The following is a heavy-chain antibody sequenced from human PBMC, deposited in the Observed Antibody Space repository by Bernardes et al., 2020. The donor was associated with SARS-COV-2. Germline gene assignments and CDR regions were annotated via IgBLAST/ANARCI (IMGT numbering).Heavy chain of an antibody. Sequence: ASVKVSCKASGYTFTSYGISWVRQAPGQGLEWMGWISAYNGNTNYAQKLQGRVTMTTDTSTSTAYMELRSLRSDDTAVYYCARDPFRDYYGSGSYIQFDPWGQGTLVTVSS. CDR3: ARDPFRDYYGSGSYIQFDP. J-gene: IGHJ5*02. CDR1: GYTFTSYG. D-gene: IGHD3-10*01. V-gene: IGHV1-18*01. CDR2: ISAYNGNT.